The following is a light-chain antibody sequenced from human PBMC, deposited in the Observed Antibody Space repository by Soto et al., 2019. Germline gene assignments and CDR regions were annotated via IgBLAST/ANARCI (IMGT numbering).Light chain of an antibody. CDR1: QSISSY. J-gene: IGKJ2*01. CDR3: QQSYSTPQT. CDR2: AAS. V-gene: IGKV1-39*01. Sequence: DIQMTQSPSSLSVSVGDRVTITCRASQSISSYLNWYQQKPGKAPKLLIYAASSLQSGVPSRFSGSGSGTDFTLTISSLQPEDFATYYCQQSYSTPQTFGQGT.